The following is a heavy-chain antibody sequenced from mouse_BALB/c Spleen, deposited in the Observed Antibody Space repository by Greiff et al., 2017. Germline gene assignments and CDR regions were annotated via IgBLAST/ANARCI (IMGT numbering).Heavy chain of an antibody. CDR1: GYSITSDYA. Sequence: EVQLQQSGPGLVKPSQSLSLTCTVTGYSITSDYAWNWIRQFPGNKLEWMGYISYSGSTSYNPSLKSRISITRDTSKNQFFLQLNSVTTEDTATYYCARDDYYGSSYYFDYWGQGTTLTVSS. V-gene: IGHV3-2*02. D-gene: IGHD1-1*01. CDR2: ISYSGST. J-gene: IGHJ2*01. CDR3: ARDDYYGSSYYFDY.